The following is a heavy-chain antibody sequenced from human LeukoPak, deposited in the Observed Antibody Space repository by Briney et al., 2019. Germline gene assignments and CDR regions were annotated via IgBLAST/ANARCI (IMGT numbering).Heavy chain of an antibody. Sequence: SETLSLTCTVSGGSISSYYWSWIRQPPGKGLEWIGYIYYSGSTNYNPSLKSRVTISVDTSKKRFSLKMTSVTAADTAVYYCARDPTTVTKGFDIWGQGTMVTVSS. D-gene: IGHD4-17*01. V-gene: IGHV4-59*01. J-gene: IGHJ3*02. CDR3: ARDPTTVTKGFDI. CDR2: IYYSGST. CDR1: GGSISSYY.